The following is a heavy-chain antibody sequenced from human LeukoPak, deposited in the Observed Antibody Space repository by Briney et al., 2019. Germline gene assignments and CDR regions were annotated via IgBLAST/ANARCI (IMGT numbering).Heavy chain of an antibody. Sequence: GGSLRLSCAASGFTFSSYAMSWGRQAPGKGLEWVSTITGSGESTYYADSVKGRFTLSRDSSKNTLYLPMNSLRAEDTAVYYCAKGTSASGTYYSAWNYWGQGTLVTVSS. D-gene: IGHD3-10*01. V-gene: IGHV3-23*01. CDR2: ITGSGEST. CDR1: GFTFSSYA. J-gene: IGHJ4*02. CDR3: AKGTSASGTYYSAWNY.